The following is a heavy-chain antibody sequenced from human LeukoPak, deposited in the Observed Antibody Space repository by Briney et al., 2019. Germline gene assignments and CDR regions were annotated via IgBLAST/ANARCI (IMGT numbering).Heavy chain of an antibody. J-gene: IGHJ4*02. Sequence: ASVKVSCKASGYTFTGYYIHWVRQAPGQGLEWMGWISPTSGATNYTQKFQGRVTMARDTSISTAYMELSSLRSDDTAIYYCARVTTMIRGVIISFAYWGQGTLVTVSS. V-gene: IGHV1-2*02. CDR3: ARVTTMIRGVIISFAY. D-gene: IGHD3-10*01. CDR1: GYTFTGYY. CDR2: ISPTSGAT.